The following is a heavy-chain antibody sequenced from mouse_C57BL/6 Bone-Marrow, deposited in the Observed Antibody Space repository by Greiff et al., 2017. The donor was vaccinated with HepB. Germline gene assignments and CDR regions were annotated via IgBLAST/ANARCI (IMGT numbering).Heavy chain of an antibody. CDR3: TTYSYYSNFYAMDY. V-gene: IGHV14-4*01. J-gene: IGHJ4*01. CDR2: IDPENGDT. D-gene: IGHD2-5*01. Sequence: EVQGVESGAELVRPGASVKLSCTASGFNIKDDYMHWVKQRPEQGLEWIGWIDPENGDTEYASKFQGKATITADTSSNTAYLQLSSLTSEDTAVYYCTTYSYYSNFYAMDYWGQGTSVTVSS. CDR1: GFNIKDDY.